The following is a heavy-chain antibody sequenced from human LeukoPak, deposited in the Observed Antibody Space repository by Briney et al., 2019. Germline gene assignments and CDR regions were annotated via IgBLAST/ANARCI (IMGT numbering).Heavy chain of an antibody. CDR1: GGSFSGYY. CDR3: ARGRAPAAIEFDP. D-gene: IGHD2-2*01. Sequence: SETLSLTCAVYGGSFSGYYWSWIRQPPGKGLEWIGEINHSGSTNYNPSLKSRVTISVDTSKNQFSLKLSSVTAADTAVYYCARGRAPAAIEFDPWGQGTLVTVSS. J-gene: IGHJ5*02. V-gene: IGHV4-34*01. CDR2: INHSGST.